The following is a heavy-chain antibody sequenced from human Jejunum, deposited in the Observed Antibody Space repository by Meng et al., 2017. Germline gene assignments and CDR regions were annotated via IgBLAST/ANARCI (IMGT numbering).Heavy chain of an antibody. V-gene: IGHV4-61*01. J-gene: IGHJ4*02. CDR2: VFDSGST. D-gene: IGHD4-17*01. CDR1: CGYVSRRSYH. CDR3: ATDVYGDGLAYLDY. Sequence: EAGPRVGAASEAPTLTVAVVCGYVSRRSYHVTGNRQAPGKGLEWIGDVFDSGSTKYNPSLSSRVTISADTSKNQFSLELSSVTAADTAVYYCATDVYGDGLAYLDYWGQGSLVTVSS.